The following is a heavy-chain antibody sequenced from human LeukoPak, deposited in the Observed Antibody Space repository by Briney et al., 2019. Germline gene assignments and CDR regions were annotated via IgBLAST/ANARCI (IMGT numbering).Heavy chain of an antibody. Sequence: HPGGSLRLSCAASGFTFSSYGMTWVRQAPGKGLEWVSSISGRDDATFYADSVKGRFTLSRDTSKNTLFLHMNNLRADDTAVYYCAREMSRHVDFDYWGQGTLVTVSS. V-gene: IGHV3-23*01. CDR2: ISGRDDAT. CDR1: GFTFSSYG. J-gene: IGHJ4*02. CDR3: AREMSRHVDFDY.